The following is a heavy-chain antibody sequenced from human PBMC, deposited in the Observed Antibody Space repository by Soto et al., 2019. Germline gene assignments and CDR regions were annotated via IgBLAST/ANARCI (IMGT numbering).Heavy chain of an antibody. CDR2: IYYSGST. Sequence: PSETLSLTCTVSGGSISSGGYYWSWIRQHPGKGLEWIGYIYYSGSTYYNPSLKSRVTISVDTSKNQFSLKLSSVTAADTAVYYCARSQDSSSSWEVAFDIWGQGTMVTVS. CDR3: ARSQDSSSSWEVAFDI. D-gene: IGHD6-6*01. V-gene: IGHV4-31*03. CDR1: GGSISSGGYY. J-gene: IGHJ3*02.